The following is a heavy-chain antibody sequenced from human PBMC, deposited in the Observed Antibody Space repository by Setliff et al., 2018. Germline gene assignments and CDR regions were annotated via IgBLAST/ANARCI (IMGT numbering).Heavy chain of an antibody. CDR3: ARDPNGDYVGAFDP. CDR1: GFAFGTYG. Sequence: GGSLRLSCAASGFAFGTYGMHWVRQAPGKGLEWLTFIRYDGSYKYYADSVKGRFTISRDNSRNTLYLQMNSLRAEDTASYYCARDPNGDYVGAFDPWGQGILVTVSS. J-gene: IGHJ5*02. CDR2: IRYDGSYK. D-gene: IGHD4-17*01. V-gene: IGHV3-30*02.